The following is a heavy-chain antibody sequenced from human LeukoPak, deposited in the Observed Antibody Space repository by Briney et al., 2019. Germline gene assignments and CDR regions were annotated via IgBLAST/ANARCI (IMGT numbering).Heavy chain of an antibody. CDR3: ARSWNYYDSSGYSFLDY. V-gene: IGHV1-69*13. J-gene: IGHJ4*02. Sequence: GASVKVSCKASGGTFSSYAISWVRQAPGQGLEWMGGIIPIFGTANYAQKFQGRVTITADESTSTAYMELSSLRSEDTAVYYCARSWNYYDSSGYSFLDYWGQGTLVTVSS. D-gene: IGHD3-22*01. CDR1: GGTFSSYA. CDR2: IIPIFGTA.